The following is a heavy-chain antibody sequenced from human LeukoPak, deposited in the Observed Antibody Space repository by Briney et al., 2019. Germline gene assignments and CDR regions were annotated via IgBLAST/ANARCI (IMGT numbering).Heavy chain of an antibody. CDR2: ISTRSIYI. CDR3: ARWALFAGAAKNNPGFDY. J-gene: IGHJ4*02. CDR1: GFTFSSYS. Sequence: PGGSLRLSCAASGFTFSSYSFNWVRQAPGKGLEWVSSISTRSIYIYYADSVKGRFTISRDDAKNSVDLQMNSLRAEDTAVYYCARWALFAGAAKNNPGFDYWGQGILVTVSS. V-gene: IGHV3-21*01. D-gene: IGHD3-3*01.